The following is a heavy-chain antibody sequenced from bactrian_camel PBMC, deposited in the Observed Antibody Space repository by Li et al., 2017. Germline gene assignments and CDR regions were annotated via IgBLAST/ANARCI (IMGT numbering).Heavy chain of an antibody. J-gene: IGHJ4*01. V-gene: IGHV3S63*01. CDR3: AARYSRFCQLRYEYNC. CDR2: ISSDGST. D-gene: IGHD6*01. CDR1: GFTFDDSD. Sequence: QLVESGGGSVQAGGSLRLSCTASGFTFDDSDMGWFRQATGNECELVSSISSDGSTYYADAVKGRFTISRDNAENTVSLQMNSLKPEDTAIYYCAARYSRFCQLRYEYNCWGQGTQVTVS.